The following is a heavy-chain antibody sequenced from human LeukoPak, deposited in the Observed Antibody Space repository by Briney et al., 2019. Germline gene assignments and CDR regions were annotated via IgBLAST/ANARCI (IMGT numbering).Heavy chain of an antibody. V-gene: IGHV4-59*02. CDR2: ISYTVGT. CDR3: ARGRYFDWLLSSGAFDI. D-gene: IGHD3-9*01. CDR1: GDSVSGYF. J-gene: IGHJ3*02. Sequence: SETLSLTCNVSGDSVSGYFWSWIRQPPGKGLEWIGYISYTVGTNYNPSLKSRVTISVDTSKNQLSLKLSSVTAADTAVYYCARGRYFDWLLSSGAFDIWGQGTMVTVSS.